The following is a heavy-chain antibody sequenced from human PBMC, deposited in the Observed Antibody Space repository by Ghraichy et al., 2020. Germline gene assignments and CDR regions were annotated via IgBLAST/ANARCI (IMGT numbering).Heavy chain of an antibody. CDR1: GFTFSSYG. CDR2: IWYDGSNK. V-gene: IGHV3-33*01. J-gene: IGHJ4*02. CDR3: ARGGSYPLDY. D-gene: IGHD1-26*01. Sequence: LSLTCAASGFTFSSYGMHWVRQAPGKGLEWVAVIWYDGSNKYYADSVKGRFTISRDNSKNTLYLQMNSLRAEDTAVYYCARGGSYPLDYWGQGTLVTVSS.